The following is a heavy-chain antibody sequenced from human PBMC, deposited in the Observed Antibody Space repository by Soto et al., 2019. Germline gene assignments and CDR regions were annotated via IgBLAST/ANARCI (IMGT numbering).Heavy chain of an antibody. CDR3: ARDCSGGSCYSGTATSYGMDV. J-gene: IGHJ6*02. CDR2: IYYSGST. Sequence: SETLSLTCTVSGGSISSGGYYWSWIRQHPGKGLEWIGYIYYSGSTYYNPSLKSRVTISVDTSKNQFSLKLSSVTAADTAVYYCARDCSGGSCYSGTATSYGMDVWGQGTTVTVSS. V-gene: IGHV4-31*03. D-gene: IGHD2-15*01. CDR1: GGSISSGGYY.